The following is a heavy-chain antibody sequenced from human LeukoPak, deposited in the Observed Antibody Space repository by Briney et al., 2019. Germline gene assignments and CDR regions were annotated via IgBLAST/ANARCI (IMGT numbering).Heavy chain of an antibody. D-gene: IGHD5-24*01. V-gene: IGHV3-21*01. CDR3: ASLLVDGYNWDY. Sequence: GGSLRLSCAASGFTFSSYSMSWARQAPGKGLEWVSSISSSSSYIFYADSVKGRFTISRDNAKNSLYLQMNSLRAEDTAVYYCASLLVDGYNWDYWGQGTLVTVYS. J-gene: IGHJ4*02. CDR2: ISSSSSYI. CDR1: GFTFSSYS.